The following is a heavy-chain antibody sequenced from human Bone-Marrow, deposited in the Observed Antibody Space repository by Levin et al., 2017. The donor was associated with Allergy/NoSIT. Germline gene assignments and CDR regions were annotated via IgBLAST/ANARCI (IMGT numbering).Heavy chain of an antibody. CDR1: GASLHIHS. V-gene: IGHV4-59*08. CDR2: VHYTGST. CDR3: TRHGPPLSGYGQSYHFDY. Sequence: SETLSLTCTVSGASLHIHSCGFIRPPPLKGLEWIGSVHYTGSTNSNPSLNSRVSTSVDTSKKQFSLQLSSVTAADTAVYYCTRHGPPLSGYGQSYHFDYWGQGALVTVSS. J-gene: IGHJ4*02. D-gene: IGHD5-18*01.